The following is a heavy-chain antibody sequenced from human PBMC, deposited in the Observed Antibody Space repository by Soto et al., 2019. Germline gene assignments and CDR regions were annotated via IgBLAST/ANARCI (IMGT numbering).Heavy chain of an antibody. CDR2: INSDGSST. J-gene: IGHJ4*02. D-gene: IGHD4-17*01. CDR3: ARDGGNGDYAPLFDY. Sequence: EVQLVESGGGLVQPGGSLRLSCAASGFTFSSYWMHWVRQAPGKGLVWVSRINSDGSSTSYADSVKGRFTISRDNAKNTLYLQMNSLRAEDTAVYYCARDGGNGDYAPLFDYWGQGTLVTVSS. CDR1: GFTFSSYW. V-gene: IGHV3-74*01.